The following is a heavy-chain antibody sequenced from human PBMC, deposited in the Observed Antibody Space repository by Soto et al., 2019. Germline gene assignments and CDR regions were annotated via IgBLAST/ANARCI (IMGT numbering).Heavy chain of an antibody. CDR3: AKESGGYDSSTRYGLDV. V-gene: IGHV4-31*03. Sequence: PSETLSLTCSVSGGSINTVGYYWTWIRQQPGKGLEWIGYIYYSGSRDYNPSLKSRVSMSVDASKNQFSLNLTPVTAADTAVYYCAKESGGYDSSTRYGLDVWGQGTTVTVS. D-gene: IGHD6-25*01. J-gene: IGHJ6*02. CDR2: IYYSGSR. CDR1: GGSINTVGYY.